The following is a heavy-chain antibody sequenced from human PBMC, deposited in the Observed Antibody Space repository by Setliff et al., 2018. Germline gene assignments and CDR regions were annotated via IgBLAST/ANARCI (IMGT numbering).Heavy chain of an antibody. V-gene: IGHV1-69*06. CDR3: TRSRAPRVVLAADFDL. CDR1: GGTFRSYG. D-gene: IGHD3-16*01. CDR2: TIPSFGST. Sequence: GASVKVSCKASGGTFRSYGISWVRQAPGQGLEWMGGTIPSFGSTNYAQKFQDRLTVTADTSTKTTYMELRSLTSDDTAVYFCTRSRAPRVVLAADFDLWGQGTLVTVSS. J-gene: IGHJ4*02.